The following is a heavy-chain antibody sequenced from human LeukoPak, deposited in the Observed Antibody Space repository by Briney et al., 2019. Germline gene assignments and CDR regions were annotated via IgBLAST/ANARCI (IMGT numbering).Heavy chain of an antibody. Sequence: RASETLSLTCAVYGEPFNGYYWNWIRQSPGKGLEWIGEINHSGSTNYNPSLKSRVTMSVDTSKNQFSLKLSSVTAADTAVYYCASSKWLQIDYWGQGTLVTVSS. V-gene: IGHV4-34*01. CDR2: INHSGST. D-gene: IGHD3-22*01. CDR3: ASSKWLQIDY. J-gene: IGHJ4*02. CDR1: GEPFNGYY.